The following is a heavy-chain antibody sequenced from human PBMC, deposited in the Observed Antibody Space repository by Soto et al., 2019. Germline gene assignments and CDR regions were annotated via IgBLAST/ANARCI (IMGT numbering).Heavy chain of an antibody. CDR3: ARSGDNYNRLDY. V-gene: IGHV3-11*06. Sequence: GRSLRRSCEGSGFAFSDYYISLIRQAPGKGLEWISYSSNSGTFSRYADSVKGRLSISRDNTKNLLYLQMNRLRAEDTAVYYCARSGDNYNRLDYWGQGTPVTVSS. D-gene: IGHD1-1*01. CDR2: SSNSGTFS. J-gene: IGHJ4*02. CDR1: GFAFSDYY.